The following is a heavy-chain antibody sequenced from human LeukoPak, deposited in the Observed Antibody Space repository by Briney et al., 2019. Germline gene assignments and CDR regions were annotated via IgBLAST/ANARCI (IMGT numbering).Heavy chain of an antibody. D-gene: IGHD5-24*01. CDR3: ARDWPRDGYHEIFEY. CDR2: ISSSSSYI. Sequence: GGSLRLSCAASGFTFSSYSMNWVRQAPGKGLEWVSSISSSSSYIYYADSVKGRFTISRDNAKNSLYLQMNNLRDEDTAVYYCARDWPRDGYHEIFEYWGQGTLVTVSS. J-gene: IGHJ4*02. V-gene: IGHV3-21*01. CDR1: GFTFSSYS.